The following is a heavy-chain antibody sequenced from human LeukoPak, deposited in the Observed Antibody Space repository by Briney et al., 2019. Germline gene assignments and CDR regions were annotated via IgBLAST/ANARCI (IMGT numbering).Heavy chain of an antibody. V-gene: IGHV3-21*01. J-gene: IGHJ4*02. Sequence: GGSLRLSCAASGFTFSSYSMNWVRQAPGKGLEWVSSISSSSSSYIYYADSVKGRFTISRDNAKNSLYLQMNSLRAEDTAVYYCARAHVLLWFGELLPLPDYWGQGTLVTVSS. CDR1: GFTFSSYS. CDR3: ARAHVLLWFGELLPLPDY. CDR2: ISSSSSSYI. D-gene: IGHD3-10*01.